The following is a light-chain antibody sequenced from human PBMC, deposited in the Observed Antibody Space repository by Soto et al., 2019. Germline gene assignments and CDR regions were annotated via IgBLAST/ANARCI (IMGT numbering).Light chain of an antibody. CDR2: SAF. J-gene: IGKJ1*01. Sequence: DIVLTQSPATLSLSPGERATLSCRASQSISNNLAWYQQKPGQAPRLVIYSAFTRATGIPARFSGSGSGTEFTLTISSLQSEDLAVYYCQQYNKWPPWTFGQGTKVDIK. CDR1: QSISNN. CDR3: QQYNKWPPWT. V-gene: IGKV3-15*01.